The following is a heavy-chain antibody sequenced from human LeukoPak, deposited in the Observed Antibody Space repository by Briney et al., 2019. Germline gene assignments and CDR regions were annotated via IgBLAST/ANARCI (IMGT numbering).Heavy chain of an antibody. D-gene: IGHD3-3*01. Sequence: ASVKVSCKASGYTFTDYYMHWVRQAPGQGLEWMGWLNPNNGATNFAQKFQGRVTMTRDTSISTAYMELSRLRSDDTAVYYCARAGNYDFWSGYYTGRSGNWFDPWGQGTLVTVPS. J-gene: IGHJ5*02. CDR2: LNPNNGAT. V-gene: IGHV1-2*02. CDR1: GYTFTDYY. CDR3: ARAGNYDFWSGYYTGRSGNWFDP.